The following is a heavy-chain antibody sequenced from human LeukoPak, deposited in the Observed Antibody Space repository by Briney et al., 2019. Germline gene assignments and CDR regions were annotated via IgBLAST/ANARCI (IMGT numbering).Heavy chain of an antibody. J-gene: IGHJ3*02. Sequence: GGSLRLSCAASGFTFGSYWMHWVRQAPGKGLVWVSRISADGSTTRYADSVKGRFTVSRDNAKNTLYLQMISLRPEDTAVYYCARDKYSVGYYYDSSTDAFDIWGQGTMVTVSS. CDR1: GFTFGSYW. V-gene: IGHV3-74*01. CDR2: ISADGSTT. CDR3: ARDKYSVGYYYDSSTDAFDI. D-gene: IGHD3-22*01.